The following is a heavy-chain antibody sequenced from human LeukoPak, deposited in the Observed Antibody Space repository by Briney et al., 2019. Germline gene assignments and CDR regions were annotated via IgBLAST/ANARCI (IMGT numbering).Heavy chain of an antibody. CDR2: FSCSGLIT. Sequence: FSCSGLITYSPDSVKGRFPISRDNSKNTLYLQMNSLRAEDTAVYYCAKGPAAMDYFDYWGQGTLVTVSS. J-gene: IGHJ4*02. V-gene: IGHV3-23*01. D-gene: IGHD2-2*01. CDR3: AKGPAAMDYFDY.